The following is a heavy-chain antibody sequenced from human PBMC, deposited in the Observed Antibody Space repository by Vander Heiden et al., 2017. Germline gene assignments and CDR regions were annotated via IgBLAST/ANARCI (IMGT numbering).Heavy chain of an antibody. J-gene: IGHJ4*02. Sequence: QVQLVESGGGVVQPGRSLRLSCAASGFTFSTYDIHWVRQAPGKGLGWVGVIWYDGSNKYYADSVKGRFTISRDNSKNTLYLQMNTLRAEDTAVYYCARDKSPSAAGIDYWGQGTLVTVSS. D-gene: IGHD6-13*01. CDR1: GFTFSTYD. CDR2: IWYDGSNK. V-gene: IGHV3-33*01. CDR3: ARDKSPSAAGIDY.